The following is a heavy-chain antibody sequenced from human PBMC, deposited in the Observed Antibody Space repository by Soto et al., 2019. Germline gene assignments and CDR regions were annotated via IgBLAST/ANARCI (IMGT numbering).Heavy chain of an antibody. CDR3: VRGATHRTWFDH. Sequence: GGSLRLSCAASGFTFSTYIMNWVRQAPGKGLEWVSDVSGRSGTIYYADSVKGRFTISRDNAKNSLYLQMNSLRDEDTAVYYCVRGATHRTWFDHWGQGTPVTVSS. D-gene: IGHD1-26*01. CDR2: VSGRSGTI. J-gene: IGHJ5*02. V-gene: IGHV3-48*02. CDR1: GFTFSTYI.